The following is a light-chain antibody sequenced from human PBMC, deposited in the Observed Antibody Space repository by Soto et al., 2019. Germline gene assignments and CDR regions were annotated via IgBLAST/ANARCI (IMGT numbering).Light chain of an antibody. CDR1: QSVSSSS. CDR2: GAS. J-gene: IGKJ5*01. V-gene: IGKV3-20*01. Sequence: TMLTQSPGTLSLSPGERATLSCRASQSVSSSSLAWYQQRPGQAPRLLIYGASSRATGIPDRFSGSGSGTDFTLTIARLEAEDFAVYCCQLYGRSITFGQGTRLEIK. CDR3: QLYGRSIT.